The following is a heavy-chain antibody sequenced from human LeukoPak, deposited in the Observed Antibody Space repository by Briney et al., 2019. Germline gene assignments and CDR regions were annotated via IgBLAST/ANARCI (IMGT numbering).Heavy chain of an antibody. CDR3: AKDFPDSGSYYKQYNWFDP. CDR1: GHTYSKYA. D-gene: IGHD3-10*01. CDR2: IRASGDST. V-gene: IGHV3-23*01. J-gene: IGHJ5*02. Sequence: GGSQRLSCAASGHTYSKYAMRWVRQAPGEGLEWVSDIRASGDSTYYADSVKGRFTISRDNSKNTLYLQMNSLRAEDTAVYYCAKDFPDSGSYYKQYNWFDPWGQGTLVTVSS.